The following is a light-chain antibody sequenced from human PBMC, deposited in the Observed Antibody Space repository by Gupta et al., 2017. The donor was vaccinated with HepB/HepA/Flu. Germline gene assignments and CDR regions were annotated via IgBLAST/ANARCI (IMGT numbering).Light chain of an antibody. CDR3: QQLKRGAT. J-gene: IGKJ4*01. V-gene: IGKV1-9*01. Sequence: DIQLTQSPSFLPASVGDRVTITCRDSQRINTYLVWYQQKPGKAPKLLIYAASTLQSGVPSRFSGGGSGTEFTLTISSLQPEDFATYYCQQLKRGATFGGGTKVEIK. CDR2: AAS. CDR1: QRINTY.